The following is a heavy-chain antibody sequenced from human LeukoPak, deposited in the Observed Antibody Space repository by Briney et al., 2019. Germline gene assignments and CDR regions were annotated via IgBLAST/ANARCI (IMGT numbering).Heavy chain of an antibody. CDR3: ARGGVGYFDWLLSMSPDAFDI. D-gene: IGHD3-9*01. V-gene: IGHV1-18*01. J-gene: IGHJ3*02. CDR1: GYTFTSYG. CDR2: ISAYNGNT. Sequence: ASVKVSCKASGYTFTSYGISWVRQAPGQGLEWMGWISAYNGNTNYAQKLQGRVTMTTDTSTSTAYMELRSLRSDDTAVYYCARGGVGYFDWLLSMSPDAFDIWGQGTMVTVSS.